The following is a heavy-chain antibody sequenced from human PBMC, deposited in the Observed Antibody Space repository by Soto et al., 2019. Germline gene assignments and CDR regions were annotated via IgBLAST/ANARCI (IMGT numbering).Heavy chain of an antibody. CDR1: GFTFDAYA. CDR3: ARDGDYYDSSGYFSPYGMDV. J-gene: IGHJ6*02. V-gene: IGHV3-48*04. Sequence: GGSLRLSCAASGFTFDAYAMSWVRQAPGKGLEWVSSISSSSTIYYADSVKGRFTVSRDNGKNSLYLQVNSLRAEDTAVHYCARDGDYYDSSGYFSPYGMDVWGQGTTVTVSS. CDR2: ISSSSTI. D-gene: IGHD3-22*01.